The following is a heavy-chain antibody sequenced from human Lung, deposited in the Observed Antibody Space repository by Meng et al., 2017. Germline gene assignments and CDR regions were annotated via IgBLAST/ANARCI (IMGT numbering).Heavy chain of an antibody. V-gene: IGHV4-4*02. D-gene: IGHD3-10*01. CDR1: GGSISISNW. CDR2: SYHSGST. CDR3: ARGSITMVRGVSVFDP. Sequence: VSVEDAGPGLVEPSGTLSLTCAVSGGSISISNWWSWVRQPPGKGLEWIGESYHSGSTNYNPSLKSRVTISVDKSKNQFSLKLSSVTAADTAVYYCARGSITMVRGVSVFDPWGQGTLVTVSS. J-gene: IGHJ5*02.